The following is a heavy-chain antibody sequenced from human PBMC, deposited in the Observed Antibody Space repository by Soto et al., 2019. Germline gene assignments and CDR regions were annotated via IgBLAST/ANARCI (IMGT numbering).Heavy chain of an antibody. D-gene: IGHD2-8*01. J-gene: IGHJ4*02. Sequence: SVKVSCKASGFTFTSSAFQWVRQARGQRLEWIGWIAVGSGYTNYAQRFQDRVTLTRDMSTATTYMELSRLTSEDTAIDYCAADATAWQQMVPSDYWGQGTLVTVSS. CDR3: AADATAWQQMVPSDY. CDR2: IAVGSGYT. V-gene: IGHV1-58*01. CDR1: GFTFTSSA.